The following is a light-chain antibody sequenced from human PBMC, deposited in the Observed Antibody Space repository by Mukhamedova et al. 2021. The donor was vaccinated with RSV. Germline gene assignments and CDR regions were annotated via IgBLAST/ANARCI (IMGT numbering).Light chain of an antibody. J-gene: IGKJ2*01. CDR2: KAS. Sequence: WYQRRVHGKAPKLLIYKASSLESGVPSRFSGSGSGTEFTLTISSLQPEDIATYYCQQGTFGQGTKLEIK. CDR3: QQGT. V-gene: IGKV1-5*03.